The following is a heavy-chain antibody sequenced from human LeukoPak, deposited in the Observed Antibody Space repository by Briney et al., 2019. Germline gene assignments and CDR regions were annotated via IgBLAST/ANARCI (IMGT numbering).Heavy chain of an antibody. CDR1: GFTFDDYA. Sequence: GGSLRLSCAASGFTFDDYAMHWVRQAPGKGLEWVSGISWNSGSIGYADSVRGRFTISRDNAKNSLYLQMNSLRAEDTAVYYCAKDPMGDSNPSRDYWGQGTLVTVSS. CDR3: AKDPMGDSNPSRDY. V-gene: IGHV3-9*01. D-gene: IGHD6-6*01. J-gene: IGHJ4*02. CDR2: ISWNSGSI.